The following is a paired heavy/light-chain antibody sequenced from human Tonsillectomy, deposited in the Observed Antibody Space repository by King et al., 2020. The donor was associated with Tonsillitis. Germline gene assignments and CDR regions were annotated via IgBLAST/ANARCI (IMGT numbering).Light chain of an antibody. CDR2: AAS. J-gene: IGKJ4*01. CDR3: QQSYTTPIT. CDR1: QSISNH. Sequence: DIQMTQSPSSLSASVGDRVTITCRGSQSISNHLNWYQQKGGKAPKLLIYAASSLQSGVPSRFSGSGSGTDFTLTISSLQPEDFATYYCQQSYTTPITFGGGTKVEIK. V-gene: IGKV1-39*01.
Heavy chain of an antibody. J-gene: IGHJ5*02. Sequence: QLQLQESGPGLVKPSETLSLTCTVSGDSISSDSYYWGWIRQPPGKGLEWIGSIFYSGTIYHNPSLRSRVTLSVDTSKNQFSLKLRSVTAADTAVYYCARSDWGRTYNKYGWGWFDPWGQGTLVTVSS. CDR2: IFYSGTI. D-gene: IGHD7-27*01. V-gene: IGHV4-39*01. CDR3: ARSDWGRTYNKYGWGWFDP. CDR1: GDSISSDSYY.